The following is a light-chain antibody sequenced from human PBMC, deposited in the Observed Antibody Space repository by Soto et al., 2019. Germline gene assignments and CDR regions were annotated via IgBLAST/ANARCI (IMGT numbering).Light chain of an antibody. CDR2: EAT. CDR1: SSDVGGYIY. Sequence: QSVLTQPASVSGSPGQSITISCTGTSSDVGGYIYVSWYQHHPGKAPKLIIYEATNRPSGVSNRFSGSRSENTASLTISGLQAEDEAIYYCSSYSTPTQGVFFGGGTKLTVL. J-gene: IGLJ2*01. CDR3: SSYSTPTQGVF. V-gene: IGLV2-14*01.